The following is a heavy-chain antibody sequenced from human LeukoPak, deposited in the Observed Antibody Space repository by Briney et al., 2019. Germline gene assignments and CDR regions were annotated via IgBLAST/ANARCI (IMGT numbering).Heavy chain of an antibody. CDR2: ISWNSGSI. CDR1: GFTFDDYA. J-gene: IGHJ4*02. V-gene: IGHV3-9*01. D-gene: IGHD5-24*01. CDR3: AKPMGVVGWLQPFDY. Sequence: GRSLRLSCAASGFTFDDYAMHWVRQAPGKGLEWVSGISWNSGSIGYADSVKGRFTISGDNAKNSLYLQMNSLRAEDTALYYCAKPMGVVGWLQPFDYWGQGTLVTVSS.